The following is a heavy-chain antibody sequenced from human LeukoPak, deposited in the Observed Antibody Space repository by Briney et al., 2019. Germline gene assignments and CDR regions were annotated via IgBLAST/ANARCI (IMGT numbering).Heavy chain of an antibody. Sequence: GGSLRLSCAASGFTFSSYAMHWVRQAPGGGLEGGTFIAYDGSNTDYADCVKGRFTISRDNSKNTVYVQMNSLRAEDTAVYYCVPPNQKTSSGLHAFDIWGQGTTVTV. V-gene: IGHV3-30*04. CDR3: VPPNQKTSSGLHAFDI. J-gene: IGHJ3*02. D-gene: IGHD3-10*01. CDR2: IAYDGSNT. CDR1: GFTFSSYA.